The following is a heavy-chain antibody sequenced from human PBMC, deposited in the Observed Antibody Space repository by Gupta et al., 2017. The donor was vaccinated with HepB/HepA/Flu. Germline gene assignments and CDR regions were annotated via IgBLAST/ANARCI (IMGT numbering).Heavy chain of an antibody. CDR1: GGTFSSYA. D-gene: IGHD6-13*01. CDR3: ARAPGELAAAGEYYYYYYYMDV. V-gene: IGHV1-69*01. CDR2: IIPIFGTA. J-gene: IGHJ6*03. Sequence: QVQLVQSGAEVKKPGSSVKVSCKASGGTFSSYAISWVRQAPGQGLEWMGGIIPIFGTANYAQKFQGRVTITADESTSTAYMELSSLRSEDTAVYYCARAPGELAAAGEYYYYYYYMDVWGKGTTVTVSS.